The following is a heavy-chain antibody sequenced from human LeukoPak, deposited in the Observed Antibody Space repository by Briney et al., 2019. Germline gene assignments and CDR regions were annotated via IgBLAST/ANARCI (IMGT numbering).Heavy chain of an antibody. CDR2: ISYDGSNK. Sequence: GGSLRLSCAASGFTFSSYAMNWVRQAPGKGLEWVAVISYDGSNKYYADSVKGRFTISRDNSKNTLYLQMNSLRAEDTAVYYCARGRGAALDYWGQGTLVTVSA. CDR3: ARGRGAALDY. D-gene: IGHD3-10*01. CDR1: GFTFSSYA. J-gene: IGHJ4*02. V-gene: IGHV3-30-3*01.